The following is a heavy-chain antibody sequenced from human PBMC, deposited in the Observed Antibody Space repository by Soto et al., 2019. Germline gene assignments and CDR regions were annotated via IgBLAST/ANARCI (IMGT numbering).Heavy chain of an antibody. CDR2: ISYDGSNK. D-gene: IGHD5-12*01. J-gene: IGHJ6*02. V-gene: IGHV3-30-3*01. CDR1: GFTFSSYA. CDR3: ARDYYRFNSGYGFSMDV. Sequence: QVQLVESGGGVVQPGRSLRLSCAASGFTFSSYAMHWVRQAPGKGLDWVAVISYDGSNKYYADSVKGRFTISRDNSKNTLYLLMNSLRAEDKAEYYCARDYYRFNSGYGFSMDVWGQGTTVTVSS.